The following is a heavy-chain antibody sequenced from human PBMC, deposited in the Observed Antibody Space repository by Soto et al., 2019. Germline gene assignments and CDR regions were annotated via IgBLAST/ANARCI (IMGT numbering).Heavy chain of an antibody. CDR2: IYYSGST. CDR3: ARTADYSARYYYYYYMDV. V-gene: IGHV4-59*01. D-gene: IGHD4-4*01. Sequence: SETLSLTCTVSGGSISSYYWSWIRQPPGKGLEWIGYIYYSGSTNYNPSLKSRVTISVDTSKNQFSLKLSSVTAADTAVYYCARTADYSARYYYYYYMDVWGKGTTVTVSS. CDR1: GGSISSYY. J-gene: IGHJ6*03.